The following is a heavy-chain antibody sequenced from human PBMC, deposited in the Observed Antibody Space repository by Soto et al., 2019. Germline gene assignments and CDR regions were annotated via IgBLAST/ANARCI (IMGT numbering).Heavy chain of an antibody. D-gene: IGHD3-10*01. CDR2: IYHSGST. J-gene: IGHJ4*02. CDR1: GGSISSSNW. CDR3: ARVKASGVNFDY. V-gene: IGHV4-4*03. Sequence: PPETLSLTCAVSGGSISSSNWWSWVRQPPGKGLEWIGEIYHSGSTNYNPSLKSRVTISVDKSKNQFSLKLSSVTAADTAVYYCARVKASGVNFDYWGQGTLVTVSS.